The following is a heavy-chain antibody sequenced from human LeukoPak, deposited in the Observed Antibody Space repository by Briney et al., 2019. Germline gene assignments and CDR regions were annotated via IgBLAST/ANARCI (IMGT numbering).Heavy chain of an antibody. D-gene: IGHD3-10*02. CDR2: ISGSGVST. J-gene: IGHJ6*04. V-gene: IGHV3-23*01. CDR3: AELGITMIGGV. CDR1: GFSFSSYG. Sequence: GGSLRLSCAASGFSFSSYGVSWVRQAPGKGLEWVSGISGSGVSTYDADSVKGRFTISRDNAKNSLYLQMNSLRAEDTAVYYCAELGITMIGGVWGKGTTVTISS.